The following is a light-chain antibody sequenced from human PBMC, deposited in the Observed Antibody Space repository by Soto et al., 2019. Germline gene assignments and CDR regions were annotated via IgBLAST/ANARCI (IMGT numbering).Light chain of an antibody. CDR1: SSDLAIYNY. Sequence: QSVLTQPASVSGSPGQSITISCTGTSSDLAIYNYVSWYQQQPGKAPKLMIYQVTNRPSGVPDRFSGSKSDNTASLTISGLQAEDEADYYCCSYAGSYTFVFGIGTKVTVL. V-gene: IGLV2-11*01. J-gene: IGLJ1*01. CDR2: QVT. CDR3: CSYAGSYTFV.